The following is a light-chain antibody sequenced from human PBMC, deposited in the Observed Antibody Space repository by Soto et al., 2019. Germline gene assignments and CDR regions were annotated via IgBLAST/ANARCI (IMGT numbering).Light chain of an antibody. V-gene: IGLV2-14*01. CDR3: NSYTTSGAVV. J-gene: IGLJ3*02. CDR2: DVT. CDR1: SSDIGGYNF. Sequence: QSVLTQPASVSGSPGQSITISCTGTSSDIGGYNFVSWYQQHPDNAPKLIIYDVTTRPSGVSNRFSGSKSGNAASLTISGLQAEDEAHYYCNSYTTSGAVVFGGGTKVTVL.